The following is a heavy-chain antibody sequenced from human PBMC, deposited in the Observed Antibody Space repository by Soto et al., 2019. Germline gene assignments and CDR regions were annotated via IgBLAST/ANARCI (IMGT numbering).Heavy chain of an antibody. CDR1: GSTFSHAW. J-gene: IGHJ6*02. V-gene: IGHV3-15*01. CDR3: TTDRISYGDYVPTYYYYGMDV. D-gene: IGHD4-17*01. Sequence: GGSLRLSCAASGSTFSHAWMTWVRQAPGKGLEWVGRIKTKTDGGTTDYAAPVKGRFTISRDDSKNTLYLQMNSVKTEDTAVYYCTTDRISYGDYVPTYYYYGMDVWGQGTTVTVSS. CDR2: IKTKTDGGTT.